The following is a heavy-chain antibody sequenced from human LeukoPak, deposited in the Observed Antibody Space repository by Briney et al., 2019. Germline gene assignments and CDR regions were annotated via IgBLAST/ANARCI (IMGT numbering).Heavy chain of an antibody. CDR3: ARDAGWRLLDY. CDR2: IGGDGRRK. D-gene: IGHD6-25*01. Sequence: GGSLRLSCVASGLTFSSQWMTWVRQAPGKGLEWLANIGGDGRRKFYEDSVEGRFTISRDNAESSLYLQMNNLRVEDTAVYCARDAGWRLLDYWGRGTQVTVSS. J-gene: IGHJ4*02. V-gene: IGHV3-7*01. CDR1: GLTFSSQW.